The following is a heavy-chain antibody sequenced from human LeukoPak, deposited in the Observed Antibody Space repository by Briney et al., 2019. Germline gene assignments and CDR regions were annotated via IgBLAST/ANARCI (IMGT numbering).Heavy chain of an antibody. D-gene: IGHD1-26*01. Sequence: PSETLSLTCAVYGGSFSGYYWSWIRQPPGKGLEWIGEINHSGSTNYNPSLKSRVTISVDTSKNQFSLKLSSVTAADTAVYYCARLYSGEFDPWGQGTLVNVSS. V-gene: IGHV4-34*01. J-gene: IGHJ5*02. CDR3: ARLYSGEFDP. CDR2: INHSGST. CDR1: GGSFSGYY.